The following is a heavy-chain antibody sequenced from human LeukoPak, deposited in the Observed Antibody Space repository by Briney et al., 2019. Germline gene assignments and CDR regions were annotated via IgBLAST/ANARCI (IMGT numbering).Heavy chain of an antibody. J-gene: IGHJ4*02. D-gene: IGHD3-10*01. CDR3: ASGGSGGYYTFDY. CDR1: GGTFSRSA. V-gene: IGHV1-69*13. Sequence: SVKVSCKASGGTFSRSAISWVRQAPGQGLEWMGGIIPIFATANYAQTFQGRVTITADESATTAYMELSSLRSEDTAVYYCASGGSGGYYTFDYWGQGTLVTVSS. CDR2: IIPIFATA.